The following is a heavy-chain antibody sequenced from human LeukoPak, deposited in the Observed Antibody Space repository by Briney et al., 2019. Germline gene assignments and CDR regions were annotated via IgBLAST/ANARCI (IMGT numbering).Heavy chain of an antibody. Sequence: GGSLRLSCAASGFTFSSYDMHWVRQATGKGLEWVSAIGTAGDTYYPGSVKGRFTISRENAKNSLYLQMNSLRAGDTAVCYCARNPSSGAYFDYWGQGTLVTVSS. CDR3: ARNPSSGAYFDY. CDR1: GFTFSSYD. D-gene: IGHD3-22*01. J-gene: IGHJ4*02. V-gene: IGHV3-13*01. CDR2: IGTAGDT.